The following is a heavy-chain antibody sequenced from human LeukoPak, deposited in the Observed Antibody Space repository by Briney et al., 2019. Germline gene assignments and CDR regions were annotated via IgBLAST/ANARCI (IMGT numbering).Heavy chain of an antibody. V-gene: IGHV3-23*01. J-gene: IGHJ4*02. CDR2: ISASGGST. CDR1: EFTFSSYA. D-gene: IGHD2-8*01. CDR3: AKDQDANYFDY. Sequence: GGSLRLSCAASEFTFSSYAMNWVRQAPGKGLEWVSAISASGGSTYYADSVKGRFSISRDSSKNTLYLQMNSLRAEDTAVYYCAKDQDANYFDYWGQGTLVTVSS.